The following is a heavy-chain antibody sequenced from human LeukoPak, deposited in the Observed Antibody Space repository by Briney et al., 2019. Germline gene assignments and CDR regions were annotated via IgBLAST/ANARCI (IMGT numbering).Heavy chain of an antibody. V-gene: IGHV3-7*01. J-gene: IGHJ4*02. D-gene: IGHD3-10*01. CDR3: ARDLITMVRGVIDY. CDR1: GFTVNSHW. CDR2: VKHDVSEK. Sequence: SGGSLRLSCAASGFTVNSHWMTWVRQGTEKGLEWVASVKHDVSEKYYADSVKGRFTISRDNSKNTLYLQMNSLRAEDTAVYYCARDLITMVRGVIDYWGQGTLVTVSS.